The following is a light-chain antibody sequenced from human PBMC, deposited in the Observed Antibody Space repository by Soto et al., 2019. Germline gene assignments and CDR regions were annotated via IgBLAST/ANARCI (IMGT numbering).Light chain of an antibody. V-gene: IGKV3-15*01. CDR2: AAS. J-gene: IGKJ4*01. Sequence: EIVMTQSPATLFVSPGERVTLSCRASQSVRSNLAWHQQKPGQAPRLLIYAASTRATGIPARFSGSGSGTGFTLTISTLQSEDFAVYFCQHYDHWPLTFGGGTKVDIK. CDR3: QHYDHWPLT. CDR1: QSVRSN.